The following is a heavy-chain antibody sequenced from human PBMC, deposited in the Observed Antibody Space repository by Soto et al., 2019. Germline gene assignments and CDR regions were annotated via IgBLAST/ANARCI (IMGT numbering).Heavy chain of an antibody. CDR3: ARGRPSSSSGWFDP. Sequence: SLMVSFKSSGYTFTIYVISCLRHSPGQGLEWMGWIIAYNGNTNYAQKLQGRVTMTTDTSTSTAYMELRSLRSDDTAVYYCARGRPSSSSGWFDPWGQGTLVTAPQ. V-gene: IGHV1-18*04. J-gene: IGHJ5*02. D-gene: IGHD6-6*01. CDR1: GYTFTIYV. CDR2: IIAYNGNT.